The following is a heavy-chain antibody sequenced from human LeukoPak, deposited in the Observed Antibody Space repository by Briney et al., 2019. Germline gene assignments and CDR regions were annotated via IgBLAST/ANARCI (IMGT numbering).Heavy chain of an antibody. CDR1: GFTFDDYG. D-gene: IGHD2-2*01. CDR2: MDWKGGRT. CDR3: ARDLGYCSSTSCPTPGFDI. V-gene: IGHV3-20*04. Sequence: GGSLSLFCAASGFTFDDYGMSWVRRPPGKGLECGSGMDWKGGRTGYTDCVEGRLPISRDKAKNSLYLQMNSLRAEDTALYYCARDLGYCSSTSCPTPGFDIWGQGTMVTVSS. J-gene: IGHJ3*02.